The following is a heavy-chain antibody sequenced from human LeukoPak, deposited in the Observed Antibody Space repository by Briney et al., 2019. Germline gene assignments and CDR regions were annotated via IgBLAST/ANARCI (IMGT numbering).Heavy chain of an antibody. Sequence: ASVTVSCKASGGTFSSYAISWVRQAPGRGLEWMGRIIPILGIANYAQKFQGRATITADKSTSTAYMELSSLRSEDTAVYYCAREPFGRWFDRWGQGTLVTVSS. CDR1: GGTFSSYA. CDR2: IIPILGIA. D-gene: IGHD3/OR15-3a*01. J-gene: IGHJ5*02. CDR3: AREPFGRWFDR. V-gene: IGHV1-69*04.